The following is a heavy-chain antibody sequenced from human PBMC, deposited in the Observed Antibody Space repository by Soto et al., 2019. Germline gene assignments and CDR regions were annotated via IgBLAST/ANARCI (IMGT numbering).Heavy chain of an antibody. D-gene: IGHD2-2*01. Sequence: PSETLSLTCAVYGGSFSGYYWSWIRQPPGKGLEWIGEINHSGSTNYNPSLKSRVTISVDTSKNQFSLKLSSVTAADTAVYYCARGQGVPAAAYNWFDPWGQGTLVTVSS. CDR3: ARGQGVPAAAYNWFDP. V-gene: IGHV4-34*01. CDR1: GGSFSGYY. CDR2: INHSGST. J-gene: IGHJ5*02.